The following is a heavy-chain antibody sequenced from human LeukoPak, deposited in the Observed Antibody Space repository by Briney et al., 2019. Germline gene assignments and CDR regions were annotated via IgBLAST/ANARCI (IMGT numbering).Heavy chain of an antibody. CDR2: INHSGST. V-gene: IGHV4-34*01. CDR3: ARRRGGTTRTTYYYDSSGYGGWFDP. J-gene: IGHJ5*02. CDR1: GGSFSGYY. D-gene: IGHD3-22*01. Sequence: SETLSLTCAVYGGSFSGYYWSWIRQPPGKGLEWIGEINHSGSTNYNPSLKSRVTISVDTSKNQISLKLSSVTAADTAVYYCARRRGGTTRTTYYYDSSGYGGWFDPWGQGTLVTVSS.